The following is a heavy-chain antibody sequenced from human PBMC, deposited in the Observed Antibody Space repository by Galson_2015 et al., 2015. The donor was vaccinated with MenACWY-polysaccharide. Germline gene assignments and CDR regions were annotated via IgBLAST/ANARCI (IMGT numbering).Heavy chain of an antibody. CDR1: GFTFSSDG. CDR3: AKTVTTGYNYYYHGMDV. J-gene: IGHJ6*02. Sequence: SLRLSCAASGFTFSSDGMHWVRQAPDKGLEWVAVISYDGSNKYYADSVKGRFTISRDNSKNTLYLQMNSLRAEDTAVYYCAKTVTTGYNYYYHGMDVWGQGTTVTVSS. CDR2: ISYDGSNK. V-gene: IGHV3-30*18. D-gene: IGHD4-17*01.